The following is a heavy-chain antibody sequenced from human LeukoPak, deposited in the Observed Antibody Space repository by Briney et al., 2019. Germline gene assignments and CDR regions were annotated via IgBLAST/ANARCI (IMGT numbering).Heavy chain of an antibody. CDR2: IYYSGST. CDR1: GGSINGYF. Sequence: SETLSLTCTVSGGSINGYFWSWIRQPPGEGLEWIGYIYYSGSTYYNPSLKSRVTISVDTSKNQFSLKLSSVTAADTAVYYCAGGWSLHYDILTGPLRFDYWGQGTLVTVSS. V-gene: IGHV4-59*06. D-gene: IGHD3-9*01. J-gene: IGHJ4*02. CDR3: AGGWSLHYDILTGPLRFDY.